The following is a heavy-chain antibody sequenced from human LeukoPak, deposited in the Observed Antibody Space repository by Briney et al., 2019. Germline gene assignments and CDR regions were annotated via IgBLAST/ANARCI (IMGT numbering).Heavy chain of an antibody. J-gene: IGHJ3*02. D-gene: IGHD6-6*01. CDR3: ARAREYSSSSSAFDI. V-gene: IGHV1-46*01. CDR1: GYTFTMYY. Sequence: GASVKVSCKASGYTFTMYYIHWVRQAPGQGLEWMGMTNPSDGATTYAQRFQGRVTMTRDMSTTTVYMDLRSLRSEDTAVYYCARAREYSSSSSAFDIWGQGTMVTVSS. CDR2: TNPSDGAT.